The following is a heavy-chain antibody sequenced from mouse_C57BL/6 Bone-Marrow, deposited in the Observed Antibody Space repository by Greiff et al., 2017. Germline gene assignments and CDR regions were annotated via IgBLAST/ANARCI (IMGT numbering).Heavy chain of an antibody. CDR2: ISRGSSTI. D-gene: IGHD1-1*02. Sequence: EVQLVESGAGLVKPGGSLKLSCAASGFTFSDYGMHWVRQAPEQGLEWVAYISRGSSTIYYADTVKGRFTITRDNAKNTLFLQLTSLTSEDTAMYYCARGGNLDYWGQGTTLTVSS. CDR1: GFTFSDYG. V-gene: IGHV5-17*01. J-gene: IGHJ2*01. CDR3: ARGGNLDY.